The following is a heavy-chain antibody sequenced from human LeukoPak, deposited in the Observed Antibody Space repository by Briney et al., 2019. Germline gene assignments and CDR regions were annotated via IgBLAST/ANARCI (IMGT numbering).Heavy chain of an antibody. V-gene: IGHV3-30*04. CDR2: ISSDGRVQ. D-gene: IGHD3-22*01. J-gene: IGHJ6*02. CDR3: ASTYDSSGYYYYYYYGMDV. Sequence: GGSLRLSCAASGFSFSTYTLHWVRQAPGKGLEWVALISSDGRVQSYADSVKGRFTISRDNSKNTLYLQMNSLRAEDTAVYYCASTYDSSGYYYYYYYGMDVWGQGTTVTVSS. CDR1: GFSFSTYT.